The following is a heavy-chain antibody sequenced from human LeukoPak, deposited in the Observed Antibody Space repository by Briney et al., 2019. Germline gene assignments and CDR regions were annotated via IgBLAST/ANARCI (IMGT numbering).Heavy chain of an antibody. J-gene: IGHJ4*02. V-gene: IGHV1-3*01. CDR1: GYTFTSYG. Sequence: ASVKVSCKASGYTFTSYGMHWVRPAPGQRLERMGWINAGNGNTKYSQKFQGRVTITRDTSASTTYLELSSLRSEDTAVYYCARGNYYGSNLLDYWGQGTLVTVSS. D-gene: IGHD3-10*01. CDR2: INAGNGNT. CDR3: ARGNYYGSNLLDY.